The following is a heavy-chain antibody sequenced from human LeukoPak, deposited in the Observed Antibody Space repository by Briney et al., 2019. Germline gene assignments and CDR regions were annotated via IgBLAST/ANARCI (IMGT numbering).Heavy chain of an antibody. Sequence: GGSLRLSCAVSGFTFSSYGMHWVRQAPGKGREGGAFIRYDGSNTYYADSVKGRFTISRDNSKNTLYLQMDTLRAEDTAVYYCAKSYSSGSGSYSAGHFDYWGQGTLVTVSS. V-gene: IGHV3-30*02. CDR3: AKSYSSGSGSYSAGHFDY. J-gene: IGHJ4*02. CDR2: IRYDGSNT. D-gene: IGHD3-10*01. CDR1: GFTFSSYG.